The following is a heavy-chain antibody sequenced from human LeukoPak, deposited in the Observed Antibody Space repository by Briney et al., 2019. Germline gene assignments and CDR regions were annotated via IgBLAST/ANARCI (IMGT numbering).Heavy chain of an antibody. J-gene: IGHJ3*02. CDR3: ARGLRPNHDAFDI. D-gene: IGHD5-12*01. CDR2: INPNSGGT. CDR1: GYTFTGHY. V-gene: IGHV1-2*02. Sequence: GASVKVSCKASGYTFTGHYMHWVRQAPGQGLEWMGWINPNSGGTNYAQKFQGRVTMTRDTSTSTAYMELRSLRSDDTAVYYCARGLRPNHDAFDIWGQGTMVTVSS.